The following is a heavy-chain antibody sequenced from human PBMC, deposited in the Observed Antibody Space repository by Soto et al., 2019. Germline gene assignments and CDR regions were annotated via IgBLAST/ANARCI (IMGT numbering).Heavy chain of an antibody. V-gene: IGHV4-39*01. J-gene: IGHJ6*02. D-gene: IGHD4-17*01. Sequence: PSETLSLTCTVSGGSISSSSYYWGWIRQPPGKGLEWIGSIYYSGSTYYNPSLKSRVTISVDTSKNQISLKLSSVTAADTAVYYCARRTVTSYYYYYGMDVWGQGTTVT. CDR2: IYYSGST. CDR1: GGSISSSSYY. CDR3: ARRTVTSYYYYYGMDV.